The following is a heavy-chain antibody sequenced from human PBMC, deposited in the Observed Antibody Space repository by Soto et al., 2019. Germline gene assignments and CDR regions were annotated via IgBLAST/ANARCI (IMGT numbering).Heavy chain of an antibody. CDR2: IKEDGSER. CDR1: GFYISYTW. Sequence: GGSLRLSCAASGFYISYTWMSWVRQGPGKGPEWVASIKEDGSERYYVDSVKGRFSISRDNAKNSLYLQMDNLRVEDTAVYYCVRAKYWGQGALVTVSS. CDR3: VRAKY. V-gene: IGHV3-7*01. J-gene: IGHJ4*02.